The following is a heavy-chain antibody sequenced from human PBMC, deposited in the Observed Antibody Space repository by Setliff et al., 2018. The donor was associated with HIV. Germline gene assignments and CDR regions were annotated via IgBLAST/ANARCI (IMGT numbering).Heavy chain of an antibody. D-gene: IGHD1-7*01. CDR2: IIPIFGTT. CDR3: ARGDGTKYYYYYYMDV. J-gene: IGHJ6*03. Sequence: SVKVSCKASGGTFSSYPISWVRQAPGQGLEWMGGIIPIFGTTHYAQKFQGRVTVTADESTSTAYMQLSSLRSDDTAVYYCARGDGTKYYYYYYMDVWGKGTTVTVSS. CDR1: GGTFSSYP. V-gene: IGHV1-69*13.